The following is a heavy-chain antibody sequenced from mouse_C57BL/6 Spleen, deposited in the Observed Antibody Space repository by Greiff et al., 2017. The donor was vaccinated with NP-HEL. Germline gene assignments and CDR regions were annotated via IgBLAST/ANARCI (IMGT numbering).Heavy chain of an antibody. V-gene: IGHV1-55*01. D-gene: IGHD2-1*01. Sequence: QVHVKQPGAELVKPGASVKMSCKASGYTFTSYWITWVKQRPGQGLEWIGDIYPGSGSTNYNEKFKSKATLTVDTSSSTAYMQLSSLTSEDSAVYYCARKGYGKAMDYWGQGTSVTVSS. CDR3: ARKGYGKAMDY. CDR2: IYPGSGST. CDR1: GYTFTSYW. J-gene: IGHJ4*01.